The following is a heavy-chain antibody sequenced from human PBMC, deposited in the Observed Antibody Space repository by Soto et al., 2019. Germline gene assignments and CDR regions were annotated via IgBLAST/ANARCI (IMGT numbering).Heavy chain of an antibody. J-gene: IGHJ6*03. D-gene: IGHD3-10*02. CDR2: ISAYNGNT. V-gene: IGHV1-18*01. CDR3: ARDGPWYSAMTMLQYTDV. CDR1: GYTFTSYG. Sequence: ASVKVSCKASGYTFTSYGISWVRQAPGQGLEWMGWISAYNGNTNYAQKIQGRVTMTTDTSTSTAYMELRSLRSEDTAVYYCARDGPWYSAMTMLQYTDVWGKGTTVTVSS.